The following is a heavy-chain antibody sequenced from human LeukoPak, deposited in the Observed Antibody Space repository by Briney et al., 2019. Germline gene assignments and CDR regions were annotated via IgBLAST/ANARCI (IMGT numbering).Heavy chain of an antibody. J-gene: IGHJ4*02. CDR3: ASNRIISNILTGSHDH. CDR1: GGSISSGSYY. Sequence: SQTLSLTCTVSGGSISSGSYYWSWIRQPAGKGLEWIGRIYTSGSTNYNPSLKSRVTISVDTSKNQFSLKLSSVTAADTAVYYCASNRIISNILTGSHDHWGQGTLVTVSS. CDR2: IYTSGST. D-gene: IGHD3-9*01. V-gene: IGHV4-61*02.